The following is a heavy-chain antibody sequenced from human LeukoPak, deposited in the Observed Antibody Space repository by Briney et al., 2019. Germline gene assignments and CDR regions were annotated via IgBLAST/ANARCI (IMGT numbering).Heavy chain of an antibody. CDR2: ISAGNGNT. D-gene: IGHD1-26*01. J-gene: IGHJ4*02. CDR1: GYTFTSYA. V-gene: IGHV1-3*01. CDR3: ARGSGSGSNDY. Sequence: ASVKVSCKASGYTFTSYAIHWVRQALGQRLEWMGWISAGNGNTKYSQNFQGRVTFISNTSATTAFMELSSLRSEDAAVYYCARGSGSGSNDYWGQGTLVTVSS.